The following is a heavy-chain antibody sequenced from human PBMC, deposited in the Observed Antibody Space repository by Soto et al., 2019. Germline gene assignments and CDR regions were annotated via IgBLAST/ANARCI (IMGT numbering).Heavy chain of an antibody. CDR2: INPTGGGT. V-gene: IGHV1-46*01. CDR3: ARATRGSISTRPDY. J-gene: IGHJ4*02. CDR1: GYTFTRHS. D-gene: IGHD6-6*01. Sequence: ASVKVSGKASGYTFTRHSMHWVRQAPGQGLEWMGMINPTGGGTTYAQKFQGRVTMTRDTSTGIVYMELTSLRPEDTAMYYCARATRGSISTRPDYWGLGTLVTVSS.